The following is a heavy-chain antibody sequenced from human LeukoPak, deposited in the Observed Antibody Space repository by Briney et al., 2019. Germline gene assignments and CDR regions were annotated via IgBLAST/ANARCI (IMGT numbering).Heavy chain of an antibody. V-gene: IGHV3-21*01. CDR2: ISSSSSYI. CDR1: GFTFSSYS. Sequence: PAGFLRLSCAASGFTFSSYSMNWVRQAPGKGLEWVSSISSSSSYIYYADSVKGRFTISRDNAKNSLYLQMNSLRAEDTAVYYCARDGSFGGGGGFDYWGQGTLVTVSS. CDR3: ARDGSFGGGGGFDY. D-gene: IGHD3-10*01. J-gene: IGHJ4*02.